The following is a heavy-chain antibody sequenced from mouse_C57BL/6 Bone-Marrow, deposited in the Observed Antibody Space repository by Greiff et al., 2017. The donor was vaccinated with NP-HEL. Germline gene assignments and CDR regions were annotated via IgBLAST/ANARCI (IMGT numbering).Heavy chain of an antibody. CDR2: IWSGGST. CDR3: ARTGYGSSFLFDY. J-gene: IGHJ2*01. D-gene: IGHD1-1*01. Sequence: QVQLQQSGPGLVQPSQSLSITCTVSGFSLTSYGVHWVRQSPGKGLEWLGVIWSGGSTDYNAPFISRLSISKDNSKSQVFFKMNSLQADDTAIYYCARTGYGSSFLFDYWGQGTTLTVSS. CDR1: GFSLTSYG. V-gene: IGHV2-2*01.